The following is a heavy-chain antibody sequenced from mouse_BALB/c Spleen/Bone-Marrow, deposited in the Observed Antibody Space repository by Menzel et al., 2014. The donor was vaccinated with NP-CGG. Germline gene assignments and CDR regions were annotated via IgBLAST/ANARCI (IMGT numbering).Heavy chain of an antibody. D-gene: IGHD1-1*01. CDR2: IYPGDGDS. V-gene: IGHV1-82*01. CDR1: GYEFSDSW. CDR3: ARSLSVVTPMDY. J-gene: IGHJ4*01. Sequence: QVQLQQSGPELVRPGASVEISCKASGYEFSDSWMNWVKQRPGQGLEWIGRIYPGDGDSIYNGKFKGKATLTSDKFSSTAYMQLSSLTSVDSAVYFYARSLSVVTPMDYWGQGTSVTVSS.